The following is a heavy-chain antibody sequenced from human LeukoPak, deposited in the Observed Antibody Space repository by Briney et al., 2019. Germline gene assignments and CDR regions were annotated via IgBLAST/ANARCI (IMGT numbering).Heavy chain of an antibody. D-gene: IGHD3-3*01. V-gene: IGHV3-23*01. J-gene: IGHJ4*02. Sequence: GGSLRLSCAASGFTFSSYAMSWVRQAPGKGLEWVSAISGSGGSTYYADSVKGRFTISRDNSKNTLYLQMNSLRAEDTAVYYWAKAGVTIFGVVMGGYYFDYWGQGTLVTVSS. CDR3: AKAGVTIFGVVMGGYYFDY. CDR2: ISGSGGST. CDR1: GFTFSSYA.